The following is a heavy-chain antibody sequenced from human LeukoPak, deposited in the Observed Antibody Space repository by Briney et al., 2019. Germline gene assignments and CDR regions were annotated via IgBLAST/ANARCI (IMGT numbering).Heavy chain of an antibody. V-gene: IGHV3-23*01. Sequence: GGSLRLSCAASGFTFTNYAMSWVRQAPGKGLEWVSSISGSGGSTYYADSVKGRFTISRDNSKNTLYLQMNSLRAEDTAVYYCARDRYGDYGDFDYWGQGTLVTVSS. J-gene: IGHJ4*02. CDR1: GFTFTNYA. D-gene: IGHD4-17*01. CDR3: ARDRYGDYGDFDY. CDR2: ISGSGGST.